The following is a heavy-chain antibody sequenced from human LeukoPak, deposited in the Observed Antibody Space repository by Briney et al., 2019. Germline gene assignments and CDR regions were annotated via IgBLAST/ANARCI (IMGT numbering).Heavy chain of an antibody. D-gene: IGHD6-19*01. V-gene: IGHV3-23*01. CDR2: ISGNGGTT. Sequence: PGGSLRFSCAAYGFTFSTYAMSWVRQARGEGLEWVSVISGNGGTTYYADSVKGRFPISRDNSKNTLYLQMNTLRAEDTAVYYCAKRVPYSSVWYYLDYWVQGAMVSV. J-gene: IGHJ4*02. CDR3: AKRVPYSSVWYYLDY. CDR1: GFTFSTYA.